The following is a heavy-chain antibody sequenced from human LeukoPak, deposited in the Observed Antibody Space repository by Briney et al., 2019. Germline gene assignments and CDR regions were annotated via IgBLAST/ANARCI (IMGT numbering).Heavy chain of an antibody. J-gene: IGHJ4*02. D-gene: IGHD3-22*01. CDR1: GGSIRNYY. CDR2: IYYSGST. CDR3: ARDSNDSSIPCFDY. V-gene: IGHV4-59*01. Sequence: PSETLSLTCTVSGGSIRNYYWSWIRQPPGKGLEWIGYIYYSGSTNYKSSLKSRITISVDTSKNQISLKLSSVTAADTAVYYCARDSNDSSIPCFDYWGQRSLVTVSS.